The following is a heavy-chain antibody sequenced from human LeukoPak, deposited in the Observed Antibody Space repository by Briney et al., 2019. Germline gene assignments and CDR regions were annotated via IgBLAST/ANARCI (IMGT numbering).Heavy chain of an antibody. CDR2: IWYDGSNK. CDR3: AREYSSGWYVGRRYYYYGMDV. V-gene: IGHV3-33*01. J-gene: IGHJ6*02. D-gene: IGHD6-19*01. CDR1: GFTFSSYG. Sequence: PGGSLRLSCAASGFTFSSYGMHWVRQAPGKGLEWVAVIWYDGSNKYYADSVKGRFTISRDNSKNTLYLQMNSLRAEDTAVYYCAREYSSGWYVGRRYYYYGMDVWGQGTTVTVSS.